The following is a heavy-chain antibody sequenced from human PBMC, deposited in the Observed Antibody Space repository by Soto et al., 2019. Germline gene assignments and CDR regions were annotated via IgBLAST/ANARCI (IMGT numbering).Heavy chain of an antibody. CDR2: ISGSGGST. Sequence: GGSLRLSCAASGFTFSSYAMSWVRQAPGKGLEWVSAISGSGGSTYYADSVKGRFTISRDNSKNTLYLQMNSLRAEDTAVYYCAKDGGGSGWFGEVLLDYWGQGTLVTVSS. CDR3: AKDGGGSGWFGEVLLDY. V-gene: IGHV3-23*01. J-gene: IGHJ4*02. D-gene: IGHD3-10*01. CDR1: GFTFSSYA.